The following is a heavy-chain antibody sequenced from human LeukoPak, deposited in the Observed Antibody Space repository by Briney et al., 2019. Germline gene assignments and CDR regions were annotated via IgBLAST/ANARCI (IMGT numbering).Heavy chain of an antibody. CDR2: INPNSGGT. CDR3: ARDYSYYDTPFGNRAFDI. J-gene: IGHJ3*02. Sequence: ASVKVSCKASGYTFTGYYMHWVRQAPGQGLEWMGWINPNSGGTNYAQKFQGRVTMTRDTSISTAYMELSRLRSDDTAVYYCARDYSYYDTPFGNRAFDIWGQGTMVTVSS. D-gene: IGHD3-22*01. CDR1: GYTFTGYY. V-gene: IGHV1-2*02.